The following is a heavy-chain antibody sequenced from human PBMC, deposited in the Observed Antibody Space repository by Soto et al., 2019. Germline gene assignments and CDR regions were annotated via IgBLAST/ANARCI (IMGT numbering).Heavy chain of an antibody. Sequence: GGSLRLSCAASGFTFSSYGMHWVRQAPGKGLEWVAVISYDGSNKYYADSVKGRFTISRDNSKNTLYLQMSSLRAEDTAVYYCAKEQVVSGWSRGDPTYYYYGMDVWGQGTTVTVSS. CDR3: AKEQVVSGWSRGDPTYYYYGMDV. CDR1: GFTFSSYG. V-gene: IGHV3-30*18. CDR2: ISYDGSNK. J-gene: IGHJ6*02. D-gene: IGHD6-19*01.